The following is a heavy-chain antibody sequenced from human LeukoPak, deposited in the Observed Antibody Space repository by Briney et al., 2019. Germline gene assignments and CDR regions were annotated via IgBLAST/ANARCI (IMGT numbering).Heavy chain of an antibody. CDR1: GYTLTGYY. V-gene: IGHV1-2*02. CDR2: INPNTGAT. J-gene: IGHJ4*02. Sequence: ASVKVSCKASGYTLTGYYLHLERQAPGQGLEWMGWINPNTGATHSAQKFQGRITMTRDSSISTAYMDLSRLRSDDTAVYYCARDRVGSGWPRPYYFEVWGQGTLVTVSS. CDR3: ARDRVGSGWPRPYYFEV. D-gene: IGHD6-19*01.